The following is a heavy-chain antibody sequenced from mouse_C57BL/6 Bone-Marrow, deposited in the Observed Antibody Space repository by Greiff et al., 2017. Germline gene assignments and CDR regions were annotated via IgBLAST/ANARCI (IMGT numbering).Heavy chain of an antibody. D-gene: IGHD1-1*01. CDR3: ARVLDYYGSSYPFAY. CDR2: IYPRSGNT. Sequence: VQLQQSGAELARPGASVKLSCKASGYTFTSFGISWVKQRTGQGLEWNGEIYPRSGNTYYKEKFKGKATLPADKSSSTSYMELRSLASEYSAVYFCARVLDYYGSSYPFAYWGQGTLVTVSA. V-gene: IGHV1-81*01. J-gene: IGHJ3*01. CDR1: GYTFTSFG.